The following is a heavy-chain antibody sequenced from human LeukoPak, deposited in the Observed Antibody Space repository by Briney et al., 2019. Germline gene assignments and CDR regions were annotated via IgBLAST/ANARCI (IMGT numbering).Heavy chain of an antibody. CDR3: ARDFNIAARPPYYFDY. CDR2: ISYDGSNK. Sequence: GGSLRLSCAASGFTFSSYAMHWVRQAPGKGLEWVAVISYDGSNKYYADSVKGRFTISRDNSKNTLYLQMNSLRAEDTAVYYCARDFNIAARPPYYFDYWGQGTLVTVSS. CDR1: GFTFSSYA. J-gene: IGHJ4*02. D-gene: IGHD6-6*01. V-gene: IGHV3-30-3*01.